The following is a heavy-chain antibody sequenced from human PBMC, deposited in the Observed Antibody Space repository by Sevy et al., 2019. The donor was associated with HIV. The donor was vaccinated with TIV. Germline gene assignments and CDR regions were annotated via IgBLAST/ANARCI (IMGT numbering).Heavy chain of an antibody. CDR2: ISNDGSDK. Sequence: GGSLRLSCVASGFTFSRVGMHWVRQAPGKGLEWVAIISNDGSDKQYADSVKGRFTISSDKSKDTLYLQMTSLGLEDTVVYYWANSCGRDDGSSWLYYYYLMYVWGQGATVTVSS. CDR1: GFTFSRVG. V-gene: IGHV3-30*18. CDR3: ANSCGRDDGSSWLYYYYLMYV. D-gene: IGHD6-13*01. J-gene: IGHJ6*02.